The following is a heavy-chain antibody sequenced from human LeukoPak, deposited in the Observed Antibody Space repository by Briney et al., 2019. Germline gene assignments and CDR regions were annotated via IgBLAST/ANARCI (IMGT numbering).Heavy chain of an antibody. CDR3: AKDAFCTSTNCYASYFDY. CDR2: ISGSGGTT. J-gene: IGHJ4*02. Sequence: PGGSLRLSCAASGLTFSSYAMSWVRQAPGKGLEWVSAISGSGGTTHYADSVKGRFTISRDRSKNTLYLQMHSLRAEDTAVYYCAKDAFCTSTNCYASYFDYWGQGTLVTVSS. D-gene: IGHD2-2*01. CDR1: GLTFSSYA. V-gene: IGHV3-23*01.